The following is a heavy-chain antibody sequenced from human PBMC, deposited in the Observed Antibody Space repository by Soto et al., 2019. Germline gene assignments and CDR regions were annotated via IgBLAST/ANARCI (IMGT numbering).Heavy chain of an antibody. J-gene: IGHJ6*02. V-gene: IGHV4-4*07. CDR3: ARDEVYSSGWYSYYYYYGMDV. D-gene: IGHD6-19*01. Sequence: PSETLSLTCTVSGGSISSYYWSWIRQPAGKGLEWIGRIHTSGSTNYNPSLKSRVTMSVDTSKNQFSLKLSSVTAADTAVYYCARDEVYSSGWYSYYYYYGMDVWGQGTTVTVSS. CDR2: IHTSGST. CDR1: GGSISSYY.